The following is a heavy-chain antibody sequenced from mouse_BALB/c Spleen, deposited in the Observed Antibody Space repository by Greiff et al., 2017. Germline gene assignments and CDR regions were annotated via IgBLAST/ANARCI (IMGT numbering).Heavy chain of an antibody. J-gene: IGHJ3*01. CDR2: INPNNGGT. V-gene: IGHV1-18*01. CDR1: GYTFTDYN. CDR3: ARSRDHPFAY. D-gene: IGHD3-3*01. Sequence: VQLKQSGPELVKPGASVKIPCKASGYTFTDYNMDWVKQSHGKSLEWIGDINPNNGGTIYNQKFKGKATLTVDKSSSTAYMELRSLTSEDTAVYYCARSRDHPFAYWGQGTLVTVSA.